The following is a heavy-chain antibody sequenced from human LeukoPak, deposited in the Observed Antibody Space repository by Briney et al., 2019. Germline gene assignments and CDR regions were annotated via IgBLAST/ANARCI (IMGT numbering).Heavy chain of an antibody. D-gene: IGHD3-22*01. CDR2: IDPSDSYT. Sequence: GESLRISCKGSGYSFTSYWISWVRQMPGKGPEWMGRIDPSDSYTNYSPSFQGHVTISADKSISTAYLQWSSLKASDTAMYYCARHLTTYYYDSSGYYYWGQGTLVTVSS. CDR3: ARHLTTYYYDSSGYYY. V-gene: IGHV5-10-1*01. J-gene: IGHJ4*02. CDR1: GYSFTSYW.